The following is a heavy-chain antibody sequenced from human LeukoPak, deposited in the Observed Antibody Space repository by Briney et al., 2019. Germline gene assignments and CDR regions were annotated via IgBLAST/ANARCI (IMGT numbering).Heavy chain of an antibody. CDR1: GDSISSGSYY. V-gene: IGHV4-61*10. Sequence: SETLSLTCTVSGDSISSGSYYWSWIRQPAGTGLEWIVRIYGRGGSNYNPSLKSRVTISLDTSGNQFSLKLSSVTAADTAVYYCASGYCGGACQLGGVDMWGQGTMVTVSS. D-gene: IGHD2-21*02. CDR2: IYGRGGS. J-gene: IGHJ3*02. CDR3: ASGYCGGACQLGGVDM.